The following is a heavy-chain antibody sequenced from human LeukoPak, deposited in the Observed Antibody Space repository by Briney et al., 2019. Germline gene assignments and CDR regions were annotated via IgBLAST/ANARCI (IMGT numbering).Heavy chain of an antibody. CDR2: IYYSGST. D-gene: IGHD3-10*01. J-gene: IGHJ6*02. CDR3: AGRGFGDYYYYGMDV. Sequence: SETLSLTCTVSGVSISSSSYYWGWIRQPPGKGLEWIGSIYYSGSTYYNPSLKSRVTISVDTSKNQFSLKLSSVTAADTAVYYCAGRGFGDYYYYGMDVWGQGTTVTVSS. CDR1: GVSISSSSYY. V-gene: IGHV4-39*01.